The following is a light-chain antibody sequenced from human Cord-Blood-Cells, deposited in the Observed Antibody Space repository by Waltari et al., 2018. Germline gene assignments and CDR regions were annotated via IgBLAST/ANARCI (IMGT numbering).Light chain of an antibody. V-gene: IGKV3-15*01. CDR2: GAS. J-gene: IGKJ4*01. Sequence: EIVMTQSLATLSVSPGERATLSCRASQSVSSNLAWYQQKPGQAPRLLIYGASTRATGIPARVSGSGSGTEFTLTISSLQYEDFAVYYCQQYNNWPLTFGGGTKVEIK. CDR3: QQYNNWPLT. CDR1: QSVSSN.